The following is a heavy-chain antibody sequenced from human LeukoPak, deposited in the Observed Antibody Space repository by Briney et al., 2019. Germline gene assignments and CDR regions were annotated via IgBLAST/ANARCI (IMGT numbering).Heavy chain of an antibody. Sequence: PSETLSLTCTVSGGSISSYYWSWIRQPPEKGLEWIGYMYYSGSTNFNPSLRSRVTISVATSKNQFSLKLSSVTTADTAVYYCARANRYDLYFDYWGQGTLVTVSS. D-gene: IGHD5-12*01. V-gene: IGHV4-59*01. CDR3: ARANRYDLYFDY. J-gene: IGHJ4*02. CDR1: GGSISSYY. CDR2: MYYSGST.